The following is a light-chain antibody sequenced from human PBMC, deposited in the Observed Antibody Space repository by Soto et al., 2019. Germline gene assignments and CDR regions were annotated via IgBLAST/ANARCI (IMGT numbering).Light chain of an antibody. CDR3: SSYAGSDHLV. Sequence: QSALTQPPSASGSPGQSVTTSCTGTSSDVGGYNYVSWYQQHAGKAPRLMIFEVTKRPSGVPDRFSGSKSGNTASLTVSGLQPEDEADYYCSSYAGSDHLVFGGGTKVTVL. CDR1: SSDVGGYNY. CDR2: EVT. V-gene: IGLV2-8*01. J-gene: IGLJ3*02.